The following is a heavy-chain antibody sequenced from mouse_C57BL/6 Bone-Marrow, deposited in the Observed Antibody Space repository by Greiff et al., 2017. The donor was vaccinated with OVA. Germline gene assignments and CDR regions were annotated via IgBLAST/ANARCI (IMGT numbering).Heavy chain of an antibody. CDR2: ISSGSSTI. J-gene: IGHJ3*01. CDR1: GFTFSDYG. D-gene: IGHD2-1*01. CDR3: EMYYYDNYERFAY. Sequence: EVNVVESGGGLVKPGGSLKLSCAASGFTFSDYGMHWVRQAPEMGLVWVAYISSGSSTIYYADTVKGRFTISRDNAKNTLFLQMTRLRSEDTAMYYCEMYYYDNYERFAYWGQGTLVTVSA. V-gene: IGHV5-17*01.